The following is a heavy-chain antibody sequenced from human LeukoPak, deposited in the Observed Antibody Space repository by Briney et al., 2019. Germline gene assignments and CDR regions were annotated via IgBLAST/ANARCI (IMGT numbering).Heavy chain of an antibody. Sequence: GASVKVSCKASGYTFTGYYMHWVRQAPGQGLEWMGWINPNSGGTNYAQKFQGRVTMTRDTSISTAYMELSRLRSDDTAVYYCAGGAFLVGATIDFDYWGQGTLVTVSS. CDR1: GYTFTGYY. CDR2: INPNSGGT. CDR3: AGGAFLVGATIDFDY. V-gene: IGHV1-2*02. D-gene: IGHD1-26*01. J-gene: IGHJ4*02.